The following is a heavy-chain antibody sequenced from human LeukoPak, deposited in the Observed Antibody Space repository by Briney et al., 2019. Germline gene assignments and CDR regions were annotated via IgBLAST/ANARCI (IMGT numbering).Heavy chain of an antibody. V-gene: IGHV4-34*01. J-gene: IGHJ5*02. CDR1: GGSFSGYY. CDR2: INHSGST. D-gene: IGHD7-27*01. CDR3: AREANWESRGFDP. Sequence: KPSETLSLTCAVYGGSFSGYYWSWIRQPPGKGQEWIGEINHSGSTNYNPSLKSRVTISVDTSKNQFSLKLSSVTAADTAVYYCAREANWESRGFDPWGQGTLVTVSS.